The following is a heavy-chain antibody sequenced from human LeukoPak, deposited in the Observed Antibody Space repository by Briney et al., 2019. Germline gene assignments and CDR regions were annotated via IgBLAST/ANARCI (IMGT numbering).Heavy chain of an antibody. J-gene: IGHJ3*02. CDR2: ISGSGGST. V-gene: IGHV3-23*01. Sequence: PGGSLRLSCAASGFTFSSYGMSWVRQAPGKGLGWVSAISGSGGSTYYADSVKGRFTISRDNSKNTLYLQMNSLRAEDTAVYYCAKVQRAAAGLDAFDIWGQGTMVTVSS. CDR1: GFTFSSYG. D-gene: IGHD6-13*01. CDR3: AKVQRAAAGLDAFDI.